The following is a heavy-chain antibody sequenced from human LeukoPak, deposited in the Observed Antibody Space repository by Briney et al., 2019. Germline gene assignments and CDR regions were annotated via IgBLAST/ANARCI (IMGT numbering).Heavy chain of an antibody. J-gene: IGHJ5*02. CDR2: INAGSGNT. CDR1: GYTFTGYY. D-gene: IGHD6-13*01. Sequence: ASVKVSCKASGYTFTGYYMHWVRQAPGQRLEWMGWINAGSGNTKYSQEFQGRVTLIMDTTASTTYMELSSLRSEDMAVYYCARGAAYSSQNWFDPWGQGTLVTVSS. V-gene: IGHV1-3*03. CDR3: ARGAAYSSQNWFDP.